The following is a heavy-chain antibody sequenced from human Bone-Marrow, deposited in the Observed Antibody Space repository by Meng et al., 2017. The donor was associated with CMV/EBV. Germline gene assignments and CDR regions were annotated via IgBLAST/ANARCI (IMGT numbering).Heavy chain of an antibody. CDR2: INPNSGGT. J-gene: IGHJ4*02. D-gene: IGHD3-3*01. V-gene: IGHV1-2*02. Sequence: ASVKVSCKASGYTFTGYYMHWVRQAPGQGLEWMGWINPNSGGTNYAQKFQGRVTMTRDTSISTAYMELSRLRSDDTAVYYCARGEFFEWFNIPHFDYWGQGTRVTGSS. CDR1: GYTFTGYY. CDR3: ARGEFFEWFNIPHFDY.